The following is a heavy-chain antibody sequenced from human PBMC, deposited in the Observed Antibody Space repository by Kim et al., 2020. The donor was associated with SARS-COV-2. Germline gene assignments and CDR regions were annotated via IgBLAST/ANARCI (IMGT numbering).Heavy chain of an antibody. CDR1: GFTFSSYA. CDR3: AKESHGGRVADHYFDY. Sequence: GGSLRLSCAASGFTFSSYAMSWVRQAPGKGLEWVSAISGSGGSTYYADSVKGRFTISRDNSKNTLYLQMNSLRAEDTAVYYCAKESHGGRVADHYFDYWGQGTLVTVSS. J-gene: IGHJ4*02. V-gene: IGHV3-23*01. CDR2: ISGSGGST. D-gene: IGHD6-19*01.